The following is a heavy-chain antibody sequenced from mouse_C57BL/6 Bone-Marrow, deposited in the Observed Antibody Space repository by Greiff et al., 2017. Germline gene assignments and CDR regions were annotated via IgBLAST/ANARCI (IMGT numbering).Heavy chain of an antibody. J-gene: IGHJ3*01. D-gene: IGHD1-1*01. V-gene: IGHV1-69*01. CDR1: GYTFTSYW. CDR3: ARERDYYGSSYAWFAY. CDR2: IDPSDSYT. Sequence: QVQLQQPGAELVMPGASVKLSCKASGYTFTSYWMHWVKQRPGQGLEWIGEIDPSDSYTNYHQKFKGKSTLTVDKSSSTAYMQLSSLTSEDSAVYYCARERDYYGSSYAWFAYWGQGTLVTVSA.